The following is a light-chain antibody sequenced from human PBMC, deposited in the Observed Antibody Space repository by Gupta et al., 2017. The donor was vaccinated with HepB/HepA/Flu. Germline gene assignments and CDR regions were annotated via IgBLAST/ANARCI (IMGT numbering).Light chain of an antibody. J-gene: IGLJ1*01. Sequence: SVLTLPPSASVPPRQWVTLSCSGSSTNIGSNYVSWYHHRPGTTPKLLICRDTQRPSGVPARCSGSKYGTAAALAISGRLQDDEADYYCSTWYVSRSGYVVGTGTKVTVL. CDR1: STNIGSNY. CDR3: STWYVSRSGYV. V-gene: IGLV1-47*01. CDR2: RDT.